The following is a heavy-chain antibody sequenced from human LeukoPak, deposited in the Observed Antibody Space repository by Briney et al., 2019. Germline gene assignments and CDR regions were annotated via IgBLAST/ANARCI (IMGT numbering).Heavy chain of an antibody. V-gene: IGHV3-23*01. Sequence: GGSLRLSCAASGFTFSSYAMSWVRQAPGKGLEWVSAISGSGGSTYYADSVKGRFTISRDNSKNTLYLQMNSLRAEDTAVYCCAKPPGGGPALDPWGQGTLVTVSS. CDR1: GFTFSSYA. CDR2: ISGSGGST. J-gene: IGHJ5*02. CDR3: AKPPGGGPALDP. D-gene: IGHD4-23*01.